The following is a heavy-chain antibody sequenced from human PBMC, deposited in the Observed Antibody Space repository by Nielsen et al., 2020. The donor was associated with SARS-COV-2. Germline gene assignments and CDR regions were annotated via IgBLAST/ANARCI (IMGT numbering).Heavy chain of an antibody. CDR1: GFTFENFA. V-gene: IGHV3-23*01. CDR3: ASSRGSDWSLDAFDV. J-gene: IGHJ3*01. Sequence: GESLKISCAASGFTFENFAMHWVRQAPGKGLAWVSGITGSGTGTYYADSVKGRFTISRDNSKNTLLLQMNSLRAEDTAVYYCASSRGSDWSLDAFDVWGRGTMVTVSS. D-gene: IGHD6-19*01. CDR2: ITGSGTGT.